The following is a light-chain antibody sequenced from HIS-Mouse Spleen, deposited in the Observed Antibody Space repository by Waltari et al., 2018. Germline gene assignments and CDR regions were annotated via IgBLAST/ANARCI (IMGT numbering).Light chain of an antibody. CDR2: EGS. J-gene: IGLJ2*01. Sequence: QSALTQPASVSGSPGQSLPISCTGTSSDVGSSNLVPWYQQHPGKAPKLMIYEGSKRPSGVSNRFSGSKSGNTASLTISGLQAEDEADYYCCSYAGSSTVVFGGGTKLTVL. CDR1: SSDVGSSNL. CDR3: CSYAGSSTVV. V-gene: IGLV2-23*01.